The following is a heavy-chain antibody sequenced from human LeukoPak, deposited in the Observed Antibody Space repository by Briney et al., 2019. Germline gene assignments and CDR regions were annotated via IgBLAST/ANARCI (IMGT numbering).Heavy chain of an antibody. Sequence: GESLKISCKGSGYSFTSYWIGWVRQMPGKGLEWMGIIYPGDSDTRYSPSFQGQVTISADKSISTAYLQWSSLRAEDTAVYYCARAAHIVYSGYEGFDYWGQGTLVTVSS. V-gene: IGHV5-51*01. CDR3: ARAAHIVYSGYEGFDY. CDR1: GYSFTSYW. J-gene: IGHJ4*02. D-gene: IGHD5-12*01. CDR2: IYPGDSDT.